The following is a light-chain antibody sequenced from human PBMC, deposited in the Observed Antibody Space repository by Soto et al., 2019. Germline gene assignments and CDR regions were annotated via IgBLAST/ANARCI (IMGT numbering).Light chain of an antibody. CDR1: QDVRSN. V-gene: IGKV3-15*01. CDR2: GAS. CDR3: QHDNSS. Sequence: EVVMTQSPATLSVSPGEGATLSCRASQDVRSNLAWYRQQPGQTPRLLIYGASTRATGVPARISGSGSGTEFTLTISSLQSEDFAVYYWQHDNSSCGQATKVDIK. J-gene: IGKJ1*01.